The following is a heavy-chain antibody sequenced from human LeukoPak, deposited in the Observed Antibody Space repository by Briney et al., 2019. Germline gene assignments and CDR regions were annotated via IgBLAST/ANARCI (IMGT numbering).Heavy chain of an antibody. CDR2: IRGSGGSS. Sequence: GGSLRLSCAASGFTFNNYAMRWVRQAPGKGLEWVSAIRGSGGSSYYADSVKGRFTIPRDNSKYTVYVQMNSLRAEYTAVYYCAQDVYPYGRRGPDYWGQGTLVTVSS. CDR3: AQDVYPYGRRGPDY. V-gene: IGHV3-23*01. CDR1: GFTFNNYA. J-gene: IGHJ4*02. D-gene: IGHD1-14*01.